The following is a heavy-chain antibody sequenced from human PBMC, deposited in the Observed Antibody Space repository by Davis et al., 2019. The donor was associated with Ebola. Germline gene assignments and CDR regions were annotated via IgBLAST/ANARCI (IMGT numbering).Heavy chain of an antibody. CDR3: ARSSTYGAGDY. CDR2: IYYSGST. CDR1: GGSISSYY. Sequence: PSETLSLTCTVSGGSISSYYWSWIRQPPGKGLEWIGYIYYSGSTNYNPSLKSRVTISVDTSKNQFSLKLSSVTAADTAVYYCARSSTYGAGDYWGQGTLVTVSS. J-gene: IGHJ4*02. V-gene: IGHV4-59*12. D-gene: IGHD4-11*01.